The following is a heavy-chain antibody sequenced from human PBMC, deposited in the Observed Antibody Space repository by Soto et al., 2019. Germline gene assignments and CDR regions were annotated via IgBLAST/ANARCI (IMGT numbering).Heavy chain of an antibody. Sequence: QVQLVQSGAEVREPGASVKVSCKASGYSFTSLDINWVRQTAGQGLEWMGWMQPSTGRTGYAQKFQGRGTMTRETSINTAYMELTTLTSDDTAFYYCARGVSAGVDYWGQGTLVTVSS. D-gene: IGHD1-26*01. CDR2: MQPSTGRT. J-gene: IGHJ4*02. V-gene: IGHV1-8*01. CDR1: GYSFTSLD. CDR3: ARGVSAGVDY.